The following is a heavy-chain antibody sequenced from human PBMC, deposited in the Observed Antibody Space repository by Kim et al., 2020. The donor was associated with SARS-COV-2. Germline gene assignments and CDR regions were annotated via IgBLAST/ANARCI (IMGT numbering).Heavy chain of an antibody. J-gene: IGHJ4*02. CDR3: ARSSPVAGARYYFDY. V-gene: IGHV4-59*01. D-gene: IGHD6-19*01. Sequence: PSLKSRVTISVDTSKNQFSLKLSSVTAADTAVYYCARSSPVAGARYYFDYWGQGTLVTVSS.